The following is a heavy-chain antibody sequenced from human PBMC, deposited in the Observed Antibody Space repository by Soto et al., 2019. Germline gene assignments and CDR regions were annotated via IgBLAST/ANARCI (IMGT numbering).Heavy chain of an antibody. D-gene: IGHD2-15*01. CDR2: IIPIFDTT. Sequence: ASVKVSCKASGGTFSNSGISWVRQAPGQGLEWMGGIIPIFDTTNYAQKLQGRITIIADESTNTVYMELSSLTSEDTAVYFCARAPKEGYCDGGTCHSWGNWFDPWGQGTLVTVSS. V-gene: IGHV1-69*13. CDR3: ARAPKEGYCDGGTCHSWGNWFDP. CDR1: GGTFSNSG. J-gene: IGHJ5*02.